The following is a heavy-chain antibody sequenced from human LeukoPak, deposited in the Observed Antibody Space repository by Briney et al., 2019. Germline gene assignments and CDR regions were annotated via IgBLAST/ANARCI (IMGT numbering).Heavy chain of an antibody. Sequence: PGGSLRLSCAASGFTFGSFSMSWVRQAPGKGLEWVSVISGSGETTFYADSVRGRFTISRDNAKNTLYLQMNSLRAEDTAVYYCARGHIVVLTAPDYWGQGTLVTVSS. J-gene: IGHJ4*02. CDR2: ISGSGETT. V-gene: IGHV3-23*01. D-gene: IGHD2-21*02. CDR1: GFTFGSFS. CDR3: ARGHIVVLTAPDY.